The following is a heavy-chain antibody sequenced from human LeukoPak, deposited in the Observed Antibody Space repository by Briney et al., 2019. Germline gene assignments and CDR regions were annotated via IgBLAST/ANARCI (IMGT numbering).Heavy chain of an antibody. CDR1: GFTFSSYA. CDR3: AKVVAVAGYYFDY. V-gene: IGHV3-23*01. J-gene: IGHJ4*02. Sequence: GGSLRLSCAASGFTFSSYAMSWVRQAPGKGPEWVSAISGSGGSTYYADSVKGRFTISRDNSKNTLYLQMNSLRAEDTAVYYCAKVVAVAGYYFDYWGQGTLVTVSS. D-gene: IGHD6-19*01. CDR2: ISGSGGST.